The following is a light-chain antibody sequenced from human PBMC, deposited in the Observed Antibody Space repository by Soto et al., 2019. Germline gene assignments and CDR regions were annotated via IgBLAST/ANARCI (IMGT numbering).Light chain of an antibody. CDR1: QSISSSY. J-gene: IGKJ1*01. Sequence: NLFTPAPGTPSLSPGGRDTLSCRARQSISSSYLAWYQQKPGQAPRLLIYGASNRATAIPDRFSGSGSGTDFTLTISRLEPEDFAVYYCQQYDDSPGTFGQGTKVDIK. V-gene: IGKV3-20*01. CDR3: QQYDDSPGT. CDR2: GAS.